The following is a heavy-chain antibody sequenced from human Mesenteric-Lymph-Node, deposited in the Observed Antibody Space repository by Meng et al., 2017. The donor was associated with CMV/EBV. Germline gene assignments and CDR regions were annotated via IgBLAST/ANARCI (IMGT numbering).Heavy chain of an antibody. CDR2: ISYDGSNE. CDR1: GFTFSNYA. Sequence: GGSLKISCAASGFTFSNYAIHWVRQAPGKGLEWVAVISYDGSNEDYVESVRGRFTISRDNSKKTLYLQMNDLRPEDTAVYYCARGGPAYGPNSFDRWGQGTLVTVSS. V-gene: IGHV3-30*04. J-gene: IGHJ5*02. D-gene: IGHD3-10*01. CDR3: ARGGPAYGPNSFDR.